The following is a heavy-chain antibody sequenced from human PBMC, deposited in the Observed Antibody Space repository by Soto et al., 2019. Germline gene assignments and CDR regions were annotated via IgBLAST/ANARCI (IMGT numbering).Heavy chain of an antibody. CDR3: ARGGYSGRLYYFDY. J-gene: IGHJ4*02. CDR2: IYYSGST. V-gene: IGHV4-59*01. D-gene: IGHD2-15*01. Sequence: LSLTCTVSGGAISGYYWSWIRQPPGKGLEWIGYIYYSGSTNYNPSLKSRVTISVDTSKNQFSLKLSSVTAADTAVYYCARGGYSGRLYYFDYWGLGTLVTVSS. CDR1: GGAISGYY.